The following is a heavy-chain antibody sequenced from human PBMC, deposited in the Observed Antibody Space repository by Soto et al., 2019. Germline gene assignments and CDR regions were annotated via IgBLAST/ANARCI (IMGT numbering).Heavy chain of an antibody. CDR2: INPSARSA. CDR3: ARDNSAANGVLDH. V-gene: IGHV1-46*04. D-gene: IGHD1-1*01. Sequence: ASVKVSCKASGYTFTNYYLHWVRQAPGQGLEWVGMINPSARSASYAQKLRGRLTMDRDTSTTTVYMELSRLTFEDTAVYFCARDNSAANGVLDHWGQGTLVTV. J-gene: IGHJ4*02. CDR1: GYTFTNYY.